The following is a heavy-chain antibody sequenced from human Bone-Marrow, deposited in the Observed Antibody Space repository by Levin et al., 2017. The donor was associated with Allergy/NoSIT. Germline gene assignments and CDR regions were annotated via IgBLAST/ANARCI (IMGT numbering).Heavy chain of an antibody. CDR1: GFTFSSHW. Sequence: PGESLKISCEGSGFTFSSHWMHWVRQVPGKGLVWVSRIDSDGNDATYADSVKGRFTISRDNARNTLYLQMNSLTVEDTGVYFCARRYFYYYYLDVWGQGTTVTVAS. CDR2: IDSDGNDA. CDR3: ARRYFYYYYLDV. D-gene: IGHD2/OR15-2a*01. J-gene: IGHJ6*03. V-gene: IGHV3-74*03.